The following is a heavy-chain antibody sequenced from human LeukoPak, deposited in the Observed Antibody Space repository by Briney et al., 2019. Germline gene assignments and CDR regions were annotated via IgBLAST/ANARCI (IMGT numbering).Heavy chain of an antibody. D-gene: IGHD6-19*01. Sequence: PGGSLRLSCAASGFTFSSYSMNWVRQAPGKGLEWVSSISSSSSYIYYADSVEGRFTISRDNAENSLYLQMNSLRAEDTAVYYCAANPSSGWYVHYFDYWGQGTLVTVSS. V-gene: IGHV3-21*01. CDR2: ISSSSSYI. CDR3: AANPSSGWYVHYFDY. CDR1: GFTFSSYS. J-gene: IGHJ4*02.